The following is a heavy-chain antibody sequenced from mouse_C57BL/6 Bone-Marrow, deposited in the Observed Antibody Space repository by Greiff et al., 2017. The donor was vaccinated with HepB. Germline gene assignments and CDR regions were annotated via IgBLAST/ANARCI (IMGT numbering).Heavy chain of an antibody. Sequence: QVQLQQSGAELASPGASVTLSCKASGYTFTDHIMNWVKKRPGQGLEWIGRIYPVSGETNYNQKFMGKATFSVDRSSSTVYMVLNSLTSEDPAVYYCGRGITTVVATDFDVWGTGTTVTVSS. J-gene: IGHJ1*03. CDR2: IYPVSGET. CDR1: GYTFTDHI. CDR3: GRGITTVVATDFDV. V-gene: IGHV1-11*01. D-gene: IGHD1-1*01.